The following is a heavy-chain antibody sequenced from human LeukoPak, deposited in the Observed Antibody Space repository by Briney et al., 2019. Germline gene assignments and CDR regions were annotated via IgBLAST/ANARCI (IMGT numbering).Heavy chain of an antibody. V-gene: IGHV3-30-3*01. CDR2: ISYNGNNK. D-gene: IGHD1-26*01. J-gene: IGHJ4*02. CDR1: GFTFSSYA. CDR3: AREATGYSFADY. Sequence: PGRSLRLSCAASGFTFSSYAMHWVRQPPGKGLEWVAVISYNGNNKYSADSVKGRFTISRDNSKNTLYLQMNSLRAEDTAVYYCAREATGYSFADYWGQGTLVSVSS.